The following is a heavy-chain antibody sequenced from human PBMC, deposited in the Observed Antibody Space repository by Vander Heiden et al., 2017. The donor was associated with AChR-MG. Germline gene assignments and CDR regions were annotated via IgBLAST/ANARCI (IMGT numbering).Heavy chain of an antibody. CDR3: ARESRGVQGVIDY. CDR1: GFIFINYA. V-gene: IGHV3-30-3*01. D-gene: IGHD3-10*02. CDR2: ISYDGNNK. J-gene: IGHJ4*02. Sequence: QVQLVDSGGGVVQPGRSLSLSCTASGFIFINYAMNWVRQAPGKGLECVAIISYDGNNKYYADSVKGRFTISRDNSKNTLYLQMNSLRAEDTAVYYCARESRGVQGVIDYWGQGTLVTVSS.